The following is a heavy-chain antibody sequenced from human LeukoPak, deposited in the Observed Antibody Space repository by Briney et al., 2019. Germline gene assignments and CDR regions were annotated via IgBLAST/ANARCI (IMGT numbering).Heavy chain of an antibody. CDR3: ARVGAAAADY. J-gene: IGHJ4*02. Sequence: PSETLSLTCAVYGGSFSGYYWSWTRQPPGKGLEWIGEINHSGSTNYNPSLKSRVTISVDTSKNQFSLKLSSVTAADTAVYYCARVGAAAADYWGQGTLVTVSS. CDR2: INHSGST. CDR1: GGSFSGYY. V-gene: IGHV4-34*01. D-gene: IGHD6-13*01.